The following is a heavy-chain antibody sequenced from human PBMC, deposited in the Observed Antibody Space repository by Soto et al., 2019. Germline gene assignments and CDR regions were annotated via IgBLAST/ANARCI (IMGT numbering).Heavy chain of an antibody. CDR1: GFSLSSSGVG. V-gene: IGHV2-5*02. CDR2: IYWDDDK. D-gene: IGHD2-15*01. Sequence: QITLKESGPTLVKPTQTLTLTCTFSGFSLSSSGVGVGWIRQPPGKALELLTFIYWDDDKRYSPSLKSRLTITKDTSKTQVVLTLTNMDPVDTATYYCARLVVAGITYYFASWGQGTLLTVSS. J-gene: IGHJ4*02. CDR3: ARLVVAGITYYFAS.